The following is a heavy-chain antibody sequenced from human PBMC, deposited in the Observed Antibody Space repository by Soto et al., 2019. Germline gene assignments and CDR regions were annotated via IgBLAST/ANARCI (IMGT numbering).Heavy chain of an antibody. D-gene: IGHD4-17*01. Sequence: GASVKVSCKASGGTFSSYAISWVRQAPGQGLEWMGGIIPIFGTANYAQKFQGRVTITADKSTSTAYMELSSLRSEDTAVYYCARDGSDGDYVWLDPWGQGTLVTVSS. CDR1: GGTFSSYA. J-gene: IGHJ5*02. CDR3: ARDGSDGDYVWLDP. CDR2: IIPIFGTA. V-gene: IGHV1-69*06.